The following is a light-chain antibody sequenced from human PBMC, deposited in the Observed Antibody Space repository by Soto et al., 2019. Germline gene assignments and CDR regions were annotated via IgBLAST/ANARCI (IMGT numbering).Light chain of an antibody. CDR3: QQYYSYSPCT. CDR1: QSISTW. Sequence: DIQMTQSPSTLPASVGDRVTITCRASQSISTWLAWYQQKPGKVPKVLIYQASSLESGVPSRFSGSGSGTEFTLTISDLQPDDFATYYCQQYYSYSPCTFGQGTKLEIK. J-gene: IGKJ2*02. CDR2: QAS. V-gene: IGKV1-5*03.